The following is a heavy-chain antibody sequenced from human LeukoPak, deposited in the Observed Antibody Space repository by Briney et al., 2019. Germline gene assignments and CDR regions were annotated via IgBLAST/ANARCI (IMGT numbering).Heavy chain of an antibody. Sequence: GGALGLFCAASGFTFCSFSMNWGRQAPGKGLGWVSSISSSSSDISYAASVKGRFTISRDKAKTSLYLQMNSLRAEDTAVYYCARDGDYGEEDYWGQGTLVTVSS. J-gene: IGHJ4*02. D-gene: IGHD4-17*01. CDR3: ARDGDYGEEDY. CDR1: GFTFCSFS. CDR2: ISSSSSDI. V-gene: IGHV3-21*01.